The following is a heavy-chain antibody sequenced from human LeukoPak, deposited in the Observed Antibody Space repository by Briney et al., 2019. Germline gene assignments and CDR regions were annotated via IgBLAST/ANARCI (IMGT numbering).Heavy chain of an antibody. CDR2: INTDGSST. CDR1: GFTFSSYW. V-gene: IGHV3-74*01. D-gene: IGHD6-13*01. J-gene: IGHJ6*03. Sequence: AGTLSLSCAASGFTFSSYWLHWVRQAQGKGLVWVSRINTDGSSTSYADSVKGRLTISRDNAKNTLYLQRISSRAEATAVYYCARGYHGGAATDMDVWGKGTTVTVSS. CDR3: ARGYHGGAATDMDV.